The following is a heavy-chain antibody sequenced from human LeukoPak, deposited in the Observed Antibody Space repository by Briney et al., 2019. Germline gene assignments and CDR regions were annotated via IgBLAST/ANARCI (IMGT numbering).Heavy chain of an antibody. J-gene: IGHJ6*03. CDR2: IYTSGST. CDR3: ARDYDFWSGYSLEDYYYYMDV. D-gene: IGHD3-3*01. CDR1: GGSISSYY. Sequence: PSETLSLTCTVPGGSISSYYWSWIRQPAGKGLEWIGRIYTSGSTNYNPSLKSRVTMSVDTSKNQFSLKLSSVTAADTAVYYCARDYDFWSGYSLEDYYYYMDVWGKGTTVTVSS. V-gene: IGHV4-4*07.